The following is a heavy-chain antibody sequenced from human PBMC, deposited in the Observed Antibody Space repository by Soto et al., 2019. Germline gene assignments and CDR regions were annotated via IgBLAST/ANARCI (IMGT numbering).Heavy chain of an antibody. Sequence: GASVKVSCKASGYTFTSYDINWVRQAPGQGLEWMGWISAYNGKTHYAQNFQGKVTMTTDTSTSTAYMELRTLRSDDTAVYYCAKADSNYAGRFSYYYMDVWGNGTLVTVSS. V-gene: IGHV1-18*01. J-gene: IGHJ6*03. CDR1: GYTFTSYD. CDR2: ISAYNGKT. D-gene: IGHD4-4*01. CDR3: AKADSNYAGRFSYYYMDV.